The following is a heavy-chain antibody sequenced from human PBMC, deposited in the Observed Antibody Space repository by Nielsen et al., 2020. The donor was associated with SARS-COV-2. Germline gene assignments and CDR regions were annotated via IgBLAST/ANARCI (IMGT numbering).Heavy chain of an antibody. CDR1: GYTFTGYY. D-gene: IGHD3-3*01. Sequence: ASVKVSCKASGYTFTGYYMHWVRQAPGQGLEWMGRINPNSGGTNYAQKFQGRVTMTRDTSISTAYMELSRLRSDDTAVYYCARSPYDFWSGYHFDYWGQGTLVTVSS. CDR2: INPNSGGT. CDR3: ARSPYDFWSGYHFDY. J-gene: IGHJ4*02. V-gene: IGHV1-2*06.